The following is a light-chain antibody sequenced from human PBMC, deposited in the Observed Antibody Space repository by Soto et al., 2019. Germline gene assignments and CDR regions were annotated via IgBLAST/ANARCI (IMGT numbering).Light chain of an antibody. CDR2: EVS. Sequence: QSALTQPPSASGSPGQSVTISCTGTSSDVGGYNYVSWYQQHPDKAPKLMIYEVSKRPSGVPDRFSGSKSGNTASLTVSGLQAEDDAHYYCSSYAGSNNWVFGGGTTLTVL. J-gene: IGLJ2*01. CDR3: SSYAGSNNWV. V-gene: IGLV2-8*01. CDR1: SSDVGGYNY.